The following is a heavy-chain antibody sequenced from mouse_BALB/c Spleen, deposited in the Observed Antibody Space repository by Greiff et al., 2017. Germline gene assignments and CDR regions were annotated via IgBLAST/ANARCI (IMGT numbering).Heavy chain of an antibody. D-gene: IGHD2-13*01. V-gene: IGHV1-7*01. J-gene: IGHJ4*01. CDR3: ASGGVRGGDAMDY. CDR2: INPSTGYT. Sequence: VQLQESGAELAKPGASVKMSCKASGYTFTSYWMHWVKQRPGQGLEWIGYINPSTGYTEYNQKFKDKATLTADKSSSTAYMQLSSLTSEDSAVCDGASGGVRGGDAMDYWGQGTSVTVSS. CDR1: GYTFTSYW.